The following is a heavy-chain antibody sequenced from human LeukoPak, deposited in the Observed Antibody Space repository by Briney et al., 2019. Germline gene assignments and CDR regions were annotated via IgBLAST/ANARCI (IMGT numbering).Heavy chain of an antibody. D-gene: IGHD3-22*01. CDR1: GYTFTSYC. CDR2: ISAYNGNT. Sequence: ASVKVSCKASGYTFTSYCISWVRQAPGQGLEWMGWISAYNGNTNYAQKLQGRVTMTTDTSTSTAYMELRSLRSDDAAVYYCARSPGITMIVVVITPFDYWGQGTLVTVSS. V-gene: IGHV1-18*04. J-gene: IGHJ4*02. CDR3: ARSPGITMIVVVITPFDY.